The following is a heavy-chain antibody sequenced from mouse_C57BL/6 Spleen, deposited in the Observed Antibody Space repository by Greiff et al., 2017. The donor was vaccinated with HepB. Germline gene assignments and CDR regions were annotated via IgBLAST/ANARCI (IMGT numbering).Heavy chain of an antibody. J-gene: IGHJ2*01. CDR1: GYTFTDYY. CDR3: AREEVYYGNYEDY. Sequence: VQLQQSGPELVKPGASVKISCKASGYTFTDYYMNWVKQSHGKSLEWIGDINPNNGGTSYNQKFKGKATLTVDKSSSTAYMELRSLTSEDSAVYYCAREEVYYGNYEDYWGQGTTLTVSS. V-gene: IGHV1-26*01. D-gene: IGHD2-1*01. CDR2: INPNNGGT.